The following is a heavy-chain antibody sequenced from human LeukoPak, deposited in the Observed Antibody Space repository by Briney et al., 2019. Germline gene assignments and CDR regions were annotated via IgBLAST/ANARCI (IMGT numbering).Heavy chain of an antibody. CDR3: AKLCSSTSCYGWDAFDI. D-gene: IGHD2-2*01. CDR2: ISYDGSNK. J-gene: IGHJ3*02. CDR1: GFTFSSYG. V-gene: IGHV3-30*18. Sequence: GGSLRLSCAASGFTFSSYGMHWVRQAPGKGLEWVAVISYDGSNKYYADSVKGRFTISRDNSKNTLYLQMNSLRAEDTAVYYCAKLCSSTSCYGWDAFDIWGQGTMVTVSS.